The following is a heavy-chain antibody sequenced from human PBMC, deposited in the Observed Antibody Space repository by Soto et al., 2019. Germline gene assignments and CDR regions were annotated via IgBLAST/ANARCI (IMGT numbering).Heavy chain of an antibody. CDR1: GFPFSSYA. J-gene: IGHJ6*02. CDR2: ISGSGGST. Sequence: TVGSLRHSCAASGFPFSSYAMSWVRQAPGRGLEWVSAISGSGGSTYYADSVKGRFTISRDNSKNTLYLQMNSLRAEDTAVYYCAKDLRWSWNYVVGMDVWGQGTTVTVSS. CDR3: AKDLRWSWNYVVGMDV. D-gene: IGHD1-7*01. V-gene: IGHV3-23*01.